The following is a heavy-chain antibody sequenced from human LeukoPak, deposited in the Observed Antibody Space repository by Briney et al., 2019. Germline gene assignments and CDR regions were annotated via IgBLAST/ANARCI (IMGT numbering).Heavy chain of an antibody. Sequence: SETLSLTCTVSGGSISSYHWSWIRQPPGKGLEWIGYIYYSGSTNYNPSLKSRVTILVDTSKNQFSLKLSSVTAADTAVYYCARVPTVTFFDYWGQGTLVTVSS. CDR2: IYYSGST. CDR1: GGSISSYH. D-gene: IGHD4-17*01. CDR3: ARVPTVTFFDY. J-gene: IGHJ4*02. V-gene: IGHV4-59*01.